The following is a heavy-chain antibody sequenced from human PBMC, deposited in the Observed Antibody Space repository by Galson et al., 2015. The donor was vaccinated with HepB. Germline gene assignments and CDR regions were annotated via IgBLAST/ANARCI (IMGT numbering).Heavy chain of an antibody. D-gene: IGHD3-22*01. CDR2: IYTSGST. Sequence: TLSLTCTVSGGSISSGSYYWSWIRQPAGEGLEWIGRIYTSGSTNYNPSLKSRVTMSVDTSKNQFSLKLSSVTAADTAVYYCARDPWYYDSSGGDIWGQGTMVTVSS. J-gene: IGHJ3*02. CDR3: ARDPWYYDSSGGDI. V-gene: IGHV4-61*02. CDR1: GGSISSGSYY.